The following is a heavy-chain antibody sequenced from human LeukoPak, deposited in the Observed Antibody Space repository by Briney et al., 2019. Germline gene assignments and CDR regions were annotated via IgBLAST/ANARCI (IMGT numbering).Heavy chain of an antibody. V-gene: IGHV5-51*04. CDR3: ARGIQLWAFDY. Sequence: GESLKISCKGSGYSLPSYWIAWGRQMPGKGLEWMGIVYPGDSDTRDSPSFEGHVTISADRPLDSAYLQWSSLKASDTAIYYCARGIQLWAFDYRPQGVLVTVSS. CDR2: VYPGDSDT. J-gene: IGHJ4*02. D-gene: IGHD5-18*01. CDR1: GYSLPSYW.